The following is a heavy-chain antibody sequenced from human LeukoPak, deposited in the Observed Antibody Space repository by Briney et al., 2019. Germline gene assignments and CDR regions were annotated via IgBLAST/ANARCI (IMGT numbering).Heavy chain of an antibody. CDR2: INHSGST. V-gene: IGHV4-34*01. J-gene: IGHJ4*02. CDR1: GGSFSGYY. D-gene: IGHD6-19*01. CDR3: ARSYLGGWYYFDY. Sequence: SETLSLTCAVYGGSFSGYYWSWIRQPPGKGLEWIGEINHSGSTNYDPSLKSRVTISVDTSKNQFSLKLSSVTAADTAVYYCARSYLGGWYYFDYWGQGTLVIVSS.